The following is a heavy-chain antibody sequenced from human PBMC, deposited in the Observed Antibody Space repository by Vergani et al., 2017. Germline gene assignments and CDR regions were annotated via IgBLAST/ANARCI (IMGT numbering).Heavy chain of an antibody. CDR1: GYSISSGYY. CDR2: IYHSGST. V-gene: IGHV4-38-2*02. Sequence: QVQLQESGPGLVQPSETLSLTCTVSGYSISSGYYWGWIRQPPGKGLEWIGSIYHSGSTYYNPSLKSRVTISVDTSKNQFSLKLSSVTAADTAVYYCARDGIAVAGTSYWGQGTLVTVSS. D-gene: IGHD6-19*01. CDR3: ARDGIAVAGTSY. J-gene: IGHJ4*02.